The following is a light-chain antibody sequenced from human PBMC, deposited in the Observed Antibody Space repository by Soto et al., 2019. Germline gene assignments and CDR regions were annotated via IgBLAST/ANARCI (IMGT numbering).Light chain of an antibody. CDR3: QSYDIRLSAWV. CDR2: AFT. Sequence: QSVLTQPPSVSGAPGQRVTISCTGSSSNIGAGYDVHWYQQFPGTAPRLVIYAFTSRASGVPDRFSASRSASSASLAVTGLQAEDEADYYCQSYDIRLSAWVFGGGTKLTVL. CDR1: SSNIGAGYD. J-gene: IGLJ3*02. V-gene: IGLV1-40*01.